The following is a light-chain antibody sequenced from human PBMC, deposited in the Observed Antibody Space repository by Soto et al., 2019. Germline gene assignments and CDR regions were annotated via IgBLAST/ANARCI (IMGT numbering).Light chain of an antibody. CDR1: SSDVGTYKY. V-gene: IGLV2-11*01. CDR3: CSYAGRYSSV. CDR2: DVS. J-gene: IGLJ2*01. Sequence: QSALTQPRSVSGSPGQSVTISCTGSSSDVGTYKYVSWYQQHPGKAPKLMIYDVSQRPSGVPDRFSGSKSGNTASLTISGLQAEDESDYYCCSYAGRYSSVFGGGTTVTVL.